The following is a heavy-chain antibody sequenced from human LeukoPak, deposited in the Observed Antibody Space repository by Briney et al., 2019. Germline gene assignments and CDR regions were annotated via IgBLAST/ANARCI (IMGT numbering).Heavy chain of an antibody. V-gene: IGHV3-73*01. CDR1: GFTFSGSA. Sequence: PGGSLRLSCAASGFTFSGSAMHWVRQASGKGLEWVGRIRSKANSYATAYAASVKGRFTISRDDSKNTAYLQMNSLKTEDTAVYYCTRLEVAWGTMVRGSGLSESDVWGKGTTVTVSS. J-gene: IGHJ6*04. D-gene: IGHD3-10*01. CDR3: TRLEVAWGTMVRGSGLSESDV. CDR2: IRSKANSYAT.